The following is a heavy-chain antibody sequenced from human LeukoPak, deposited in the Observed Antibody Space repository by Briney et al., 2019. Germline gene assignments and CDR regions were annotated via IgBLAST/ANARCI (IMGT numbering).Heavy chain of an antibody. CDR3: ARVQGSSWYGYYYYYMDV. Sequence: ASVKVSCKASGFTFSNSAIQWVRQARGQRLEWIGWIIVGSGRTHYAQNLQERLTITRDMSTNTAYMELSSLRSEDTAVYYCARVQGSSWYGYYYYYMDVWGKGTTVTVSS. V-gene: IGHV1-58*02. J-gene: IGHJ6*03. CDR2: IIVGSGRT. D-gene: IGHD6-13*01. CDR1: GFTFSNSA.